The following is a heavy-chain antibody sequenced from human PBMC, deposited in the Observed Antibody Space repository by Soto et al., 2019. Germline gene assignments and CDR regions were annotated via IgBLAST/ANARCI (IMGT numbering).Heavy chain of an antibody. CDR1: GCTFSSYS. Sequence: PGGSLRLSCAASGCTFSSYSMNWGRQAPWKGLEWVSYISSSSSTIYYADSVKGRFTISRDNAKNSLYLQMNSLRDEDTAVYYCARDIVLVPPRTNWFDPWGQGNLVTVYS. D-gene: IGHD2-2*01. CDR2: ISSSSSTI. V-gene: IGHV3-48*02. CDR3: ARDIVLVPPRTNWFDP. J-gene: IGHJ5*02.